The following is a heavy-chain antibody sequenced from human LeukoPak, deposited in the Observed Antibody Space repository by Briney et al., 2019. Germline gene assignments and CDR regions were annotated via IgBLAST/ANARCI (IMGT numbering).Heavy chain of an antibody. D-gene: IGHD2-8*02. CDR2: ISYDGGNQ. CDR1: GFTFNNYA. Sequence: GGSLRLSCAASGFTFNNYAMHWVRQAPGKGLEWVVLISYDGGNQYYADSVKGRFTISRDNSQNTLYLQMNSLRAEDTAVYYCAKGGLTITTILDYFDYWGQGTLVTVSS. V-gene: IGHV3-30*18. CDR3: AKGGLTITTILDYFDY. J-gene: IGHJ4*02.